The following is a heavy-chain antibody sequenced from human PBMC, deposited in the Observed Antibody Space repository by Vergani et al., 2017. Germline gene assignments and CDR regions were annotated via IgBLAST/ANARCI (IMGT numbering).Heavy chain of an antibody. J-gene: IGHJ6*02. V-gene: IGHV3-15*07. CDR3: TTDPRYCGDGSCYWLRDHHYYGMDV. D-gene: IGHD2-21*01. Sequence: EVQLVESGGGIVKPGGSLGLSGVASELGSGNAWMNWVRRTQGKGLEWAAVIKSTFDRGTTDYAAAVKGRFTISRDDSKNTLFLQMNGLKTEDIGVYYCTTDPRYCGDGSCYWLRDHHYYGMDVWGQGTTVTVSS. CDR1: ELGSGNAW. CDR2: IKSTFDRGTT.